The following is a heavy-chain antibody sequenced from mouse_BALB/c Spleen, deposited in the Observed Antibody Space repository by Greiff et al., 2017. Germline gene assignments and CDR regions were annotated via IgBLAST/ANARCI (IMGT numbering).Heavy chain of an antibody. CDR3: ARDPYGNYVAWFAY. CDR2: ISDGGSYT. D-gene: IGHD2-1*01. CDR1: GFTFSDYY. V-gene: IGHV5-4*02. Sequence: DVHLVESGGGLVKPGGSLKLSCAASGFTFSDYYMYWVRQTPEKRLEWVATISDGGSYTYYPDSVKGRFTISRDNAKNNLYLQMSSLKSEDTAMYYCARDPYGNYVAWFAYWGQGTLVTVSA. J-gene: IGHJ3*01.